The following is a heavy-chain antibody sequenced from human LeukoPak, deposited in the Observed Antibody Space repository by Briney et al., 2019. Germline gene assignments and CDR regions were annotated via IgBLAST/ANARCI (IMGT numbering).Heavy chain of an antibody. J-gene: IGHJ4*02. CDR2: IYYSGST. D-gene: IGHD4-17*01. Sequence: SETLSLICTVSGGSISSSSYYWGWIRQPPGKGLEWIGSIYYSGSTYYNPSLKSRVTISVDTSKNQFSLKLSSVTAADTAVYYCNTRRDRYGDRSPNDYWGQGTLVTVSS. CDR3: NTRRDRYGDRSPNDY. V-gene: IGHV4-39*07. CDR1: GGSISSSSYY.